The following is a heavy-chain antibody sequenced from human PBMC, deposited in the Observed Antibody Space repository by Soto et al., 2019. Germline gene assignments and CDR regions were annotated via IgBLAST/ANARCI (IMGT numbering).Heavy chain of an antibody. J-gene: IGHJ4*02. CDR1: GFSVSNYP. Sequence: DVQLLESGGGMVQPGGSLRLSCVASGFSVSNYPMSWVRQAPGKGLERVSHITRGVDRTYYADSVKGRLTISRDSSKNALYLHLDRLSVEDTAVYFCASGDYSGSYYPFWGQGTPVTVSS. V-gene: IGHV3-23*01. CDR2: ITRGVDRT. CDR3: ASGDYSGSYYPF. D-gene: IGHD3-10*01.